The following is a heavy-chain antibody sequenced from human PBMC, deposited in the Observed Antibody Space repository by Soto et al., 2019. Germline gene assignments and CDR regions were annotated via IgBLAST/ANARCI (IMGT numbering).Heavy chain of an antibody. J-gene: IGHJ4*02. V-gene: IGHV2-5*02. CDR2: IYWDDDK. Sequence: QITLKESGPTLVKPTQTLTLTCTFSGFSLSTTEEGVGWIRQPPGKAPEWLALIYWDDDKRYSPSLKTRLTITKDTTKNQVVLTVTTVDPVDTATYYCAHGSCFGADCYPNPYFDFWGQGILVTVSS. CDR1: GFSLSTTEEG. D-gene: IGHD2-21*02. CDR3: AHGSCFGADCYPNPYFDF.